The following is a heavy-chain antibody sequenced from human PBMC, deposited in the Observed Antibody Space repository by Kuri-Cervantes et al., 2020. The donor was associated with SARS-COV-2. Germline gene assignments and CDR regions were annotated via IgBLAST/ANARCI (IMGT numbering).Heavy chain of an antibody. CDR3: AKSRGPFSLSVSLSVLDP. V-gene: IGHV3-30*18. CDR1: GLSINNYD. D-gene: IGHD2/OR15-2a*01. Sequence: GESLKISCAGSGLSINNYDMHWVRQAQGKGPEWVAVISYEGSNKHYSDPVKGRFTISRDNSKSMVYLQINSLRPEDTATYYCAKSRGPFSLSVSLSVLDPWGRGTLVTVSS. J-gene: IGHJ5*02. CDR2: ISYEGSNK.